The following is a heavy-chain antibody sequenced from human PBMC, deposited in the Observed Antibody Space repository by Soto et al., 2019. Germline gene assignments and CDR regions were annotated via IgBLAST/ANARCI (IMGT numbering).Heavy chain of an antibody. D-gene: IGHD3-10*01. CDR1: GGSVSSGFYY. Sequence: PSETLSLTCTVSGGSVSSGFYYWTWIRQSSGKGPEWIGYIYYSGTTSYNPSLKSRVTMSRDTSKNLFSLELNSVTAADTAVYNWARGRYIYGHFDFWGRGTLVTVSS. CDR2: IYYSGTT. J-gene: IGHJ4*02. CDR3: ARGRYIYGHFDF. V-gene: IGHV4-61*01.